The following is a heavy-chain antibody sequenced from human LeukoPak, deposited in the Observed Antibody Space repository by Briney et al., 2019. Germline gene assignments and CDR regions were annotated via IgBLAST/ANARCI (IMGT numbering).Heavy chain of an antibody. Sequence: SQTLSLTCTVSGGSISSGGYYWSWIRQHPGKGLEWIGYIYYSGSTYYNPSLKSRVIISVGTSKNQFSLKLSSVTAADTAVYYCARERYYDSSGYYNWFDPWGQGTLVTVSS. D-gene: IGHD3-22*01. J-gene: IGHJ5*02. CDR3: ARERYYDSSGYYNWFDP. CDR2: IYYSGST. V-gene: IGHV4-31*03. CDR1: GGSISSGGYY.